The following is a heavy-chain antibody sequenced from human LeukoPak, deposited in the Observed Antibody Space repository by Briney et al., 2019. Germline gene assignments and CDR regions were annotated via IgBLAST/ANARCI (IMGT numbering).Heavy chain of an antibody. V-gene: IGHV4-34*01. Sequence: PSETLSLTCAVYGGSFSGYYWSWIRQPPGKGLEWIGEINHSGSTNYNPSLKSRVTISVDTSKNQFSLKLSSVTAADTAVYYCARGLYDYAWGSFLRYDYWGQGTLVTVSS. J-gene: IGHJ4*02. CDR2: INHSGST. CDR3: ARGLYDYAWGSFLRYDY. D-gene: IGHD3-16*01. CDR1: GGSFSGYY.